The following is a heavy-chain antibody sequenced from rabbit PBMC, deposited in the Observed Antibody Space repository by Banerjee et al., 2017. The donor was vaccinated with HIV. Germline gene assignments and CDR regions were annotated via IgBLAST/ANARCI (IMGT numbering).Heavy chain of an antibody. CDR1: GFSFSSSYY. CDR2: IYAGSSGTT. D-gene: IGHD8-1*01. Sequence: QEQLVESGGGLVQPEGSLTLTCTASGFSFSSSYYMCWVRQAPGKGLEWIGCIYAGSSGTTYYASWAKGRFTISKTSSTTVTLQMTSLTAADTATYFCARGGTSDPTYFNLWGQGTLVTVS. CDR3: ARGGTSDPTYFNL. V-gene: IGHV1S45*01. J-gene: IGHJ4*01.